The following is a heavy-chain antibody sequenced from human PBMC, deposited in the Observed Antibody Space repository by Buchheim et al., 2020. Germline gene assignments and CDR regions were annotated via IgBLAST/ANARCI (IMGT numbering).Heavy chain of an antibody. J-gene: IGHJ5*02. D-gene: IGHD3-3*01. CDR1: GYTFTGYY. CDR2: INPNSGGT. V-gene: IGHV1-2*04. Sequence: QVQLVQSGAEVKKPGASVKVSCKASGYTFTGYYMHWVRQAPGQGLEWMGWINPNSGGTNYAQKFQGWVTMTRDTSIRTAYMELSRLRSDNTAVYYCAREGRKTYYDFWSGYSNWFDPWGQGTL. CDR3: AREGRKTYYDFWSGYSNWFDP.